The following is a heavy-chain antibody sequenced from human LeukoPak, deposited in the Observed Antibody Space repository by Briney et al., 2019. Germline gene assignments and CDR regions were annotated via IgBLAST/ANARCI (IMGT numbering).Heavy chain of an antibody. CDR1: GFTFSSHS. V-gene: IGHV3-48*01. Sequence: PGGSLRLSCAASGFTFSSHSMNWVRQAPGKGLEWVSYISSSSSTIYYADSVKGRFTISRDNAKNSLYLQMNSLRAEDTAVYYCARAYNYYDSSGYYYGPPDYWGQGTLVTVSS. CDR2: ISSSSSTI. D-gene: IGHD3-22*01. CDR3: ARAYNYYDSSGYYYGPPDY. J-gene: IGHJ4*02.